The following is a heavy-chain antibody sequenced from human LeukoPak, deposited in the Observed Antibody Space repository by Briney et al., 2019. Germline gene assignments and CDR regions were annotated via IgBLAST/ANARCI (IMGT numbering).Heavy chain of an antibody. V-gene: IGHV3-33*01. J-gene: IGHJ4*02. CDR2: IWYDGSNK. D-gene: IGHD1-1*01. CDR3: ARDPGPTTGDY. CDR1: GFTFSSYG. Sequence: GRSLRLSCAASGFTFSSYGMHWVRQAPGKGLEWVAVIWYDGSNKYYADSVKGRFTISRDKSKNTLYLQMNSLRAEDTAVYYCARDPGPTTGDYWGQGTLVTVSS.